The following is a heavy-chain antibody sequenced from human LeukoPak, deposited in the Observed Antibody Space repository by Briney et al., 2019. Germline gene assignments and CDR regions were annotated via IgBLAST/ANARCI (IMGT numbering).Heavy chain of an antibody. CDR2: IRYDGSNK. Sequence: GGSLRLSCAASGFTFSSYGMHWVRQAPGRGLEWVSFIRYDGSNKYYADSVKGRFTISRDNSKNTLYLQMNSLRAEDTAVYYCAKDDYGDYYYYYMDVGGKGTTVTISS. CDR3: AKDDYGDYYYYYMDV. CDR1: GFTFSSYG. J-gene: IGHJ6*03. V-gene: IGHV3-30*02. D-gene: IGHD4-17*01.